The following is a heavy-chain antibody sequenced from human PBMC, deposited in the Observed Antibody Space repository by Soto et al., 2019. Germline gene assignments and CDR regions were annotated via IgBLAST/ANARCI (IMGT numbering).Heavy chain of an antibody. D-gene: IGHD3-16*02. V-gene: IGHV4-30-4*01. CDR3: ATFGVIGEPFDY. Sequence: QVQLQESGPGLVKPSQTLSLTCTVSGGSLSRGDYYWSWIRQPPGSGLEWIGYIFYSGRTDYNPALKSRVNISVATSKNQFSLKLSSVTAADTAVYYCATFGVIGEPFDYWGQGTLVTVSS. CDR1: GGSLSRGDYY. CDR2: IFYSGRT. J-gene: IGHJ4*02.